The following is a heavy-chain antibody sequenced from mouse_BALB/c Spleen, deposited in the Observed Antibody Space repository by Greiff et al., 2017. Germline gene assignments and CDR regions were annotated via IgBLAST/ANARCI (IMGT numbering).Heavy chain of an antibody. V-gene: IGHV2-2*02. CDR2: IWSGGST. J-gene: IGHJ4*01. CDR1: GFSLTSYG. CDR3: ARRGNWDREAMDD. D-gene: IGHD4-1*01. Sequence: VQLQESGPGLVQPSQCLSITCTVSGFSLTSYGVHWVRQSPGKGLEWLGVIWSGGSTDYNAAFISRLSISKDNSKSQVFFKMNSLQANDTAIYYCARRGNWDREAMDDWGQGTSVTVSS.